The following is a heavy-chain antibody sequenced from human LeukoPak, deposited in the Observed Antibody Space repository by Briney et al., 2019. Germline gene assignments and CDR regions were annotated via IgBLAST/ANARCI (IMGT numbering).Heavy chain of an antibody. Sequence: GGSLRLSCAASGFTFSSYSMNWVRQAPGKGLEWVSSISSSSSYIYYADSVKGRFTISRDNAKNSLYLQMNSLRAEDTAVYYCARGGYCSGGSCYLDGYYYYYMDVWGKGTTVTVSS. CDR1: GFTFSSYS. CDR2: ISSSSSYI. CDR3: ARGGYCSGGSCYLDGYYYYYMDV. D-gene: IGHD2-15*01. J-gene: IGHJ6*03. V-gene: IGHV3-21*01.